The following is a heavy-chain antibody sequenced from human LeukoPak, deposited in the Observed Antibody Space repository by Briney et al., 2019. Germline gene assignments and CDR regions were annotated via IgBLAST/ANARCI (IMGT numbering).Heavy chain of an antibody. CDR2: INHSGST. J-gene: IGHJ4*02. Sequence: SETLSLTCAVYGGSFSGYYWSWIRQPPGKGLEWIGEINHSGSTNYNPSLKSRVTISVDTSKNQFSLKLSSVTAADTAVYYCARGPGYCSGGSCCSNYFDYWGQGTLVTVSS. CDR3: ARGPGYCSGGSCCSNYFDY. D-gene: IGHD2-15*01. CDR1: GGSFSGYY. V-gene: IGHV4-34*01.